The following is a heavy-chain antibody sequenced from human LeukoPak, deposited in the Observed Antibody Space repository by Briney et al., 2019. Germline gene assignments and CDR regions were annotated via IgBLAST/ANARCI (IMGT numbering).Heavy chain of an antibody. CDR2: ISGSGGST. CDR1: GFTFSSYA. Sequence: PGGSLRLSCAASGFTFSSYAMSWVRQAPGKGLEWVSAISGSGGSTYYADSVKGRFTISRDNSKNTLYLQMNSLRAEDTAVYYCAKCPSRIFGVVTPPDAFDIWGQGTMVTVSS. D-gene: IGHD3-3*02. V-gene: IGHV3-23*01. J-gene: IGHJ3*02. CDR3: AKCPSRIFGVVTPPDAFDI.